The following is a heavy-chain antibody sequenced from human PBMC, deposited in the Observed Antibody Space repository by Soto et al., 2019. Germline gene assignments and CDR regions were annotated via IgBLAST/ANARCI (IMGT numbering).Heavy chain of an antibody. CDR1: GGSFSGYY. J-gene: IGHJ6*02. D-gene: IGHD5-18*01. Sequence: SETLSLTCAVYGGSFSGYYWSWIRQPPGKGLEWIGEINHSGSTNYNPSLKSRVTISVDTSKNQFSLKLSSVTAADTAVYYCARWSGYSYGYKAAYYYYGMDVWGQGTTVTVSS. V-gene: IGHV4-34*01. CDR3: ARWSGYSYGYKAAYYYYGMDV. CDR2: INHSGST.